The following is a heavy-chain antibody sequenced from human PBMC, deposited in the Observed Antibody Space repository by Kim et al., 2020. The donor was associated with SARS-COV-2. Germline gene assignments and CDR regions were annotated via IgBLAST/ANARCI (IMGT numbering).Heavy chain of an antibody. V-gene: IGHV1-8*01. CDR3: ARGQLKSIVVVIATRTYYYSMDV. CDR1: GYTFTSYD. Sequence: ASVKVSCKASGYTFTSYDINWVRQAPGQGLEWMGWMNPNSGNTGYAQKFQGRVTMTRNTSISTAYMELSSLRSEDTAVYYCARGQLKSIVVVIATRTYYYSMDVWGQGTPVTVSS. D-gene: IGHD2-21*01. CDR2: MNPNSGNT. J-gene: IGHJ6*03.